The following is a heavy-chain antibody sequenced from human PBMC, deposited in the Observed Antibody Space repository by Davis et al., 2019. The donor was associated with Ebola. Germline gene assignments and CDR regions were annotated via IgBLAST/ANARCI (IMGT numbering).Heavy chain of an antibody. CDR2: IIP. V-gene: IGHV1-69*13. J-gene: IGHJ4*02. D-gene: IGHD6-13*01. Sequence: SVKVSCKASGGTFSSYAISWVRQAPGQGLEWMGGIIPQKFQGRVTITADESTSTAYMELSSLRSEDTAVYYCARDKHLMQPFDYWGQGTLVTVS. CDR1: GGTFSSYA. CDR3: ARDKHLMQPFDY.